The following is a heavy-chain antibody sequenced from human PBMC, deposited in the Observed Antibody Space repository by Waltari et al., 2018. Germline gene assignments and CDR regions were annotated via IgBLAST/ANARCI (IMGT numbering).Heavy chain of an antibody. CDR1: GGSISSYY. J-gene: IGHJ4*02. Sequence: QVQLQESGPGLVKPSETLSLTCTVSGGSISSYYWSWIRQPPGKGLEWIGYIYYSGSTNYNPSLKSRVTISVDTSKNQFSLKLSSVTAADTAVYYCARVNGLYYYDSSGLDYWGQGTLVTVSS. CDR2: IYYSGST. CDR3: ARVNGLYYYDSSGLDY. D-gene: IGHD3-22*01. V-gene: IGHV4-59*01.